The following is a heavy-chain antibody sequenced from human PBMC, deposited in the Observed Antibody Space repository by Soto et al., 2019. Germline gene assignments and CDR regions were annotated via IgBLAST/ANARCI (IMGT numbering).Heavy chain of an antibody. J-gene: IGHJ6*02. D-gene: IGHD2-8*01. CDR2: TNPKRGVT. V-gene: IGHV1-2*04. CDR3: ARGHSTDCSNGVCSFCYIPEMEV. Sequence: SVKVYCEPSGYSFSDYPILWVRQGPGQRLEWLGRTNPKRGVTCSAQQFQCWDTMIMDTSISIAYMQLTILTSYDTAVYFCARGHSTDCSNGVCSFCYIPEMEVWGQGATVTVSS. CDR1: GYSFSDYP.